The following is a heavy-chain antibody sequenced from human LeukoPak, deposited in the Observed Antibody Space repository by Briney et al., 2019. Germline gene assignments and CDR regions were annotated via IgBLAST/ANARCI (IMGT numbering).Heavy chain of an antibody. CDR3: ARDDDSSGYYFY. V-gene: IGHV3-20*04. CDR2: INWNGGST. J-gene: IGHJ4*02. D-gene: IGHD3-22*01. Sequence: GGSLSLSCAASGFTFDDYGMSWVRHAPGKGLEWVSGINWNGGSTGYADSVKGRFTISRDNAKNSLYLQMNSLRAEDTALYYCARDDDSSGYYFYWGQGTLVTVSS. CDR1: GFTFDDYG.